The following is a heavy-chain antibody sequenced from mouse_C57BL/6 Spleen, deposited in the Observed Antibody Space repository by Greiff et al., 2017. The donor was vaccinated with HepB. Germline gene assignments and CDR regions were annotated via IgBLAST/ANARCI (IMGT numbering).Heavy chain of an antibody. D-gene: IGHD2-10*02. Sequence: VKLMESGAELVRPGTSVKVSCKASGYAFTNYLIEWVKQRPGQGLEWIGVINPGSGGTNYNEKFKGKATLTADKSSSTAYMQLSSLTSEDSAVYFCARSASNYWYFDVWGTGTTVTVSS. J-gene: IGHJ1*03. CDR1: GYAFTNYL. V-gene: IGHV1-54*01. CDR2: INPGSGGT. CDR3: ARSASNYWYFDV.